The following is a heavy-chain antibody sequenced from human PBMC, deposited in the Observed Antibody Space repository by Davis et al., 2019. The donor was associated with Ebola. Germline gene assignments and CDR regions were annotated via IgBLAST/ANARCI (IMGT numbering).Heavy chain of an antibody. J-gene: IGHJ4*02. CDR1: GFTFSGYA. V-gene: IGHV3-73*01. CDR3: TSSNGGIADY. Sequence: GESLKISCAASGFTFSGYAMNWVRQASGKGLEWVGRIRSKANSYATSYAASVKGRFTISRDDSKNTAYLQMNSLETEDTAVYYCTSSNGGIADYWGQGTLVTVSS. D-gene: IGHD2-8*01. CDR2: IRSKANSYAT.